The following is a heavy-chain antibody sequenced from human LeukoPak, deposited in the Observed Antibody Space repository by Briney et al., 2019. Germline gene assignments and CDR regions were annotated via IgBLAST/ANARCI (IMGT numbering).Heavy chain of an antibody. CDR2: IYTSGST. J-gene: IGHJ5*02. V-gene: IGHV4-4*07. Sequence: PSETLSLTCTVSGGSISSYYWSWIRQPAGKGLEWIGRIYTSGSTNYNPSLKSRVTMSVDTSKNQFSLKLSSVTAADTAVYYCARHLKTVTRRYWFDPWGQGTLVTVSS. CDR3: ARHLKTVTRRYWFDP. CDR1: GGSISSYY. D-gene: IGHD4-17*01.